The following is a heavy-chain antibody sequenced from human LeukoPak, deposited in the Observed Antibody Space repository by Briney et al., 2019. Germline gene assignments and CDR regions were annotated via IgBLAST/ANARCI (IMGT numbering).Heavy chain of an antibody. J-gene: IGHJ4*02. Sequence: SETLSLTCTVSGGSISSSSYYWGWIRQPPGKRLEWIGSIYYSGSTYYNPSLKSRVTISVDTSKNQFSLKLSSVTAADTAVYYCATSKIQLWAFDYWGQGTLVTVSS. V-gene: IGHV4-39*01. CDR1: GGSISSSSYY. CDR3: ATSKIQLWAFDY. CDR2: IYYSGST. D-gene: IGHD3-10*01.